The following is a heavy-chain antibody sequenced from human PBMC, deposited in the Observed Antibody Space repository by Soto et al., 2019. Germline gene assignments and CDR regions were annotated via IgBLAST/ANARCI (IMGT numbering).Heavy chain of an antibody. V-gene: IGHV3-23*01. CDR1: GFTFIDYG. Sequence: GGSLSLSCATSGFTFIDYGLSWVRQAPGKGLEWVSAITGSGTNTYYADSVKGRFTISRDNSKNTVYLQMTSLRDDDTAIYYCAKPGRGQLLYIDYWGQGALVTVSS. CDR3: AKPGRGQLLYIDY. CDR2: ITGSGTNT. J-gene: IGHJ4*02. D-gene: IGHD2-2*01.